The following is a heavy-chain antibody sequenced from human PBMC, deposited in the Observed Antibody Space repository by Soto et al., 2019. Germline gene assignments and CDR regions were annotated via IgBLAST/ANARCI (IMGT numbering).Heavy chain of an antibody. CDR2: IYYSGST. Sequence: PSETLSLTCTVSGGSISSYYWSWIRQPPGKGLEWIGYIYYSGSTNYNPSLKSRVTISVDTSKNQFSLKLSSVTAADTAVYYCARDAGYSIGYYYYGMEVRGQRTKVTAP. D-gene: IGHD4-4*01. CDR1: GGSISSYY. V-gene: IGHV4-59*01. CDR3: ARDAGYSIGYYYYGMEV. J-gene: IGHJ6*02.